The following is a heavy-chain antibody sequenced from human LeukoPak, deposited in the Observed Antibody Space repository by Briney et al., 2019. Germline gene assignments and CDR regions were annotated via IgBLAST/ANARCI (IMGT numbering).Heavy chain of an antibody. Sequence: SETLSLTCTVSGGSISSSSYYWGWIRQPPGRGLEWIGSIYYSGSTYYNPSLKSRVTISVDTSKNQFSLKLSSVTAADTAVYYCARDGGVGRWLQYSDYWGQGTLVTISS. CDR3: ARDGGVGRWLQYSDY. CDR1: GGSISSSSYY. D-gene: IGHD5-24*01. V-gene: IGHV4-39*07. CDR2: IYYSGST. J-gene: IGHJ4*02.